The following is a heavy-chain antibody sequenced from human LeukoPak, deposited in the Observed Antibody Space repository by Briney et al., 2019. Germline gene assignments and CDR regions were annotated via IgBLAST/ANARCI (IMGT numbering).Heavy chain of an antibody. CDR3: ARGTLTAPRSAFDI. J-gene: IGHJ3*02. CDR1: GYTFTGYY. CDR2: INPDSGGT. D-gene: IGHD1-14*01. V-gene: IGHV1-2*04. Sequence: ASVKVSCRASGYTFTGYYMSWMRQAPGRGLEWMGWINPDSGGTHYAQNFQGWVTMTRDTSISTAYMELSRLRSDDTAVYYCARGTLTAPRSAFDIWGQGTMVTVSS.